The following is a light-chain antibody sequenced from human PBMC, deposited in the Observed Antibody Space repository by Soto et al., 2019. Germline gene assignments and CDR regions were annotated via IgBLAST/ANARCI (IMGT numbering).Light chain of an antibody. CDR3: QQYNNYPYT. J-gene: IGKJ2*01. CDR2: KAS. Sequence: DIQMTQSPSTLSAFVGDRVTITCRASQSISSWLAWYQQKPGKAPNLLIYKASSLESGVPSRFSGSGSGTEFTLTISSLQPDDFATDYCQQYNNYPYTFGQGTKLEIK. V-gene: IGKV1-5*03. CDR1: QSISSW.